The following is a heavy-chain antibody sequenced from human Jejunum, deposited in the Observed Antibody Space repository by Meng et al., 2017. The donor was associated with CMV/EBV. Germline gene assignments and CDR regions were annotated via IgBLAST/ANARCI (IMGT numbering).Heavy chain of an antibody. Sequence: CPASGFSTYWLHWGRQVPGKGLMWVSGIDSDGSTTMYADSVKGRFTISRDTAKDTLYLQMSSLSVEDTAVYYCARGGNGNFFYYFDYWGQGTLVTVSS. CDR1: GFSTYW. CDR3: ARGGNGNFFYYFDY. V-gene: IGHV3-74*03. CDR2: IDSDGSTT. D-gene: IGHD1-7*01. J-gene: IGHJ4*02.